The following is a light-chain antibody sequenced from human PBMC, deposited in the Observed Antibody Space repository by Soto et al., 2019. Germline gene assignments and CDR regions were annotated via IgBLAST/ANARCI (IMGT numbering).Light chain of an antibody. CDR1: SSDVGGYNY. V-gene: IGLV2-8*01. CDR3: SSYAGSSNV. CDR2: EVN. J-gene: IGLJ1*01. Sequence: QSVLTQPPSASGSPGRSVAISCTGTSSDVGGYNYVSWYQQHPGKAPKLMIYEVNKRPSGVPDRFSGSKSGNTASLTVSGLQAEDEADYYCSSYAGSSNVFGAGTKVNV.